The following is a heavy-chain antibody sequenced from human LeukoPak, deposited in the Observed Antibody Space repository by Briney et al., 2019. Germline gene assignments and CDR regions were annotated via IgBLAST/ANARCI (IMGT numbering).Heavy chain of an antibody. CDR3: ARGDGYKDAEYLQH. CDR1: GFTFSSYG. Sequence: SGGSLRLSCAASGFTFSSYGMHWVRQAPGKGLEWVAVIWYDGSNKYYGDSVKGRFTISRDNSKKTLYLQMNSLRVEDTAVYYCARGDGYKDAEYLQHWGQGTLVTVS. V-gene: IGHV3-33*01. D-gene: IGHD5-24*01. CDR2: IWYDGSNK. J-gene: IGHJ1*01.